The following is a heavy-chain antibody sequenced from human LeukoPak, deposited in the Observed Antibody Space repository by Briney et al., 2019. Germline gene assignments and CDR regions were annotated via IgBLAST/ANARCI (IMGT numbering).Heavy chain of an antibody. Sequence: SETLSLTCAVYGGSFSGYYWSWIRQPPGKGLEWIGEINHSGSTNYNPSLKSRVTISVDTSKNQFSLKLSSVTAADTAVYYCARDAHDYSRDYYYYMDVWGKGTTVTVSS. CDR3: ARDAHDYSRDYYYYMDV. D-gene: IGHD4-11*01. CDR2: INHSGST. CDR1: GGSFSGYY. J-gene: IGHJ6*03. V-gene: IGHV4-34*01.